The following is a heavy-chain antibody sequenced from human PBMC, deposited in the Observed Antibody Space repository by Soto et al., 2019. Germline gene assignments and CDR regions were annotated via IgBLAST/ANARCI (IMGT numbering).Heavy chain of an antibody. V-gene: IGHV6-1*01. CDR3: ARDLIGLEGHQLPHMDV. CDR1: GDSVSSNSAA. CDR2: TYYRSKWYN. Sequence: PSQTLSLTCAISGDSVSSNSAAWNWIRQSPSRGLEWLGRTYYRSKWYNDYAVSVKSRITINPDTSKNQFSLQLNSVTPEDTAVYYCARDLIGLEGHQLPHMDVWGQGTTVTVSS. D-gene: IGHD2-2*01. J-gene: IGHJ6*02.